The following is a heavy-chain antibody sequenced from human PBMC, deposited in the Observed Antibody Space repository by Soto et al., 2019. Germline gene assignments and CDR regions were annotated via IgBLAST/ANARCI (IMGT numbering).Heavy chain of an antibody. CDR2: ISGNSGKT. CDR3: AKLGFVLMELYYFHQ. Sequence: GGSLRLSCTASGFTFSIYAMSWVRHAPGKELEWVSTISGNSGKTNYAESVKGRFSISRDNSKNTVHLQLDSLRAEDTAVYFCAKLGFVLMELYYFHQWGHGTLVTVSS. D-gene: IGHD2-8*01. V-gene: IGHV3-23*01. CDR1: GFTFSIYA. J-gene: IGHJ4*01.